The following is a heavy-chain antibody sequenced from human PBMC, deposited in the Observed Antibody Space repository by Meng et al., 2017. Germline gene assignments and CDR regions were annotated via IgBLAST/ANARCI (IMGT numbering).Heavy chain of an antibody. Sequence: QVQLQEWGGGLLKPSGTLSLACAVYGGSFSGYYWSWIRQPPGKGLEWIGEINHSGSTNYNPSLKSRVTISVDTSKNQFSLKLSSVTAADTAVYYCARRRGGSSDWFDPWGQGTLVTGSS. CDR3: ARRRGGSSDWFDP. D-gene: IGHD6-6*01. J-gene: IGHJ5*02. V-gene: IGHV4-34*01. CDR2: INHSGST. CDR1: GGSFSGYY.